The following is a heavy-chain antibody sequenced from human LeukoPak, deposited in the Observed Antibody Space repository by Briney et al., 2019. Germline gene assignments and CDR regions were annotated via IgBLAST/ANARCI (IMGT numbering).Heavy chain of an antibody. CDR3: ARGVYGYDAFDI. V-gene: IGHV1-8*01. CDR2: MNPNSGNT. Sequence: ASMKGFCKAFGYTFTSYDINWGGQATGTGLEWMGWMNPNSGNTGYAQKFQGRVTMTRNTSISTAYMELSSLRSEDTAVYYRARGVYGYDAFDIWGQGTMVTVSS. J-gene: IGHJ3*02. CDR1: GYTFTSYD. D-gene: IGHD5/OR15-5a*01.